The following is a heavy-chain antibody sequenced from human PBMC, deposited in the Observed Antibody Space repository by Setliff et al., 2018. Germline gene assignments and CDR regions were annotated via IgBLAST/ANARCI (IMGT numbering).Heavy chain of an antibody. CDR3: SRFGLYYEAVYGGGDYYYYGMDV. CDR2: ISGYNGNT. J-gene: IGHJ6*02. CDR1: GYTFTSYG. Sequence: VKVSCKASGYTFTSYGFSWVRQAPGQGLEWMGWISGYNGNTNYAQKVQGRVTMTTDTSTGTIYMELRSPRADDTAVYYCSRFGLYYEAVYGGGDYYYYGMDVWGQGTTVTVSS. D-gene: IGHD3-16*01. V-gene: IGHV1-18*01.